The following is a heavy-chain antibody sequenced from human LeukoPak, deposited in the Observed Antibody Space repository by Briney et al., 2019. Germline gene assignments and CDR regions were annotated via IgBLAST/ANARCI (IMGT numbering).Heavy chain of an antibody. J-gene: IGHJ6*02. Sequence: GGSLRLSCAASGFTFSSYVMSWVRQAPGKGLEWVTAISGSGGRTYYADSVKGRFTISRDNSKNTLFLQMNSLRVEDTAVYYCAKDQLWLGGPRGGMDVWGQGTAVTVSS. CDR1: GFTFSSYV. CDR2: ISGSGGRT. V-gene: IGHV3-23*01. D-gene: IGHD3-10*01. CDR3: AKDQLWLGGPRGGMDV.